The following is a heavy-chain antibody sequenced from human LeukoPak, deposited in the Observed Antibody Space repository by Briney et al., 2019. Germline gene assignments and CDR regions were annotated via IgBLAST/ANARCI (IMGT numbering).Heavy chain of an antibody. Sequence: GESLKISCKGSGYFFTSYWIGWVRQMPGKGLEWMGIIYPGDSDTRYSPSFQGQVTISADKSISTAYLQRSSLKASDTAMYYCARGSYGSGSYYAFDIWGQGTMVTVSS. CDR3: ARGSYGSGSYYAFDI. CDR1: GYFFTSYW. V-gene: IGHV5-51*01. J-gene: IGHJ3*02. D-gene: IGHD3-10*01. CDR2: IYPGDSDT.